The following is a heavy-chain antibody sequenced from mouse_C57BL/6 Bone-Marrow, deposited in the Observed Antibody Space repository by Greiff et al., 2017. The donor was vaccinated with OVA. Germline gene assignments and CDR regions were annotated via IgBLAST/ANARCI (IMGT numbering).Heavy chain of an antibody. J-gene: IGHJ1*03. Sequence: EVQLQQSGPELVKPGASVKISCKASGYSFTDYNMNWVKQSNGKSLEWIGVINPNYGTTSYNQKFKGKATLTVDQSSSTAYMQLNSLTSEDSAVYYCARGSTVVATIYWYFDVWGTGTTVTVSS. CDR1: GYSFTDYN. CDR2: INPNYGTT. V-gene: IGHV1-39*01. D-gene: IGHD1-1*01. CDR3: ARGSTVVATIYWYFDV.